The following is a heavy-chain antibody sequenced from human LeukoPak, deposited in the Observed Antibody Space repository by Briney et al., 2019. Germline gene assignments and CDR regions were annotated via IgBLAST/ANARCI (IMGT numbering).Heavy chain of an antibody. D-gene: IGHD6-19*01. CDR2: ICTSGST. Sequence: SETLSLTCTVSGGSISSYYWSWIRQPAGKGLEWIGRICTSGSTNYNPSLKSRVTMSVDTSKNQFSLKLSSVTAADTAVYYCARDSVEYYYYYGMDVWGQGTTVTVSS. V-gene: IGHV4-4*07. J-gene: IGHJ6*02. CDR1: GGSISSYY. CDR3: ARDSVEYYYYYGMDV.